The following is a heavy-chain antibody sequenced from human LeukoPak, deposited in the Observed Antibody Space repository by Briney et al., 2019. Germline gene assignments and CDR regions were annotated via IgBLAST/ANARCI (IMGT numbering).Heavy chain of an antibody. D-gene: IGHD3-9*01. CDR3: ARQAARFDWLLDDLYYFDY. CDR1: GGSISSSSYY. Sequence: SETLSLTCTVSGGSISSSSYYWGWIRQPPGKGLEWIGSIYYSGSTYYNPSLKSRVTISVDTSKNQFSLKLSSVTAADTAVYYCARQAARFDWLLDDLYYFDYWGQGTLVTVSS. CDR2: IYYSGST. J-gene: IGHJ4*02. V-gene: IGHV4-39*01.